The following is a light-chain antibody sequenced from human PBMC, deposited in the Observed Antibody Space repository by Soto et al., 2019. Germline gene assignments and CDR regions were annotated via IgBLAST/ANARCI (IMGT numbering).Light chain of an antibody. J-gene: IGKJ3*01. Sequence: DIQMTQSPSSLSASVGDRVTITCRASQAISNYLAWYQQKPGKVPKLLIYAASTLESGVPSRFSGSGSGTDFTLTISSLQPEDVANYYCQKYNSAPFTLGPGTNVDLK. CDR3: QKYNSAPFT. CDR2: AAS. CDR1: QAISNY. V-gene: IGKV1-27*01.